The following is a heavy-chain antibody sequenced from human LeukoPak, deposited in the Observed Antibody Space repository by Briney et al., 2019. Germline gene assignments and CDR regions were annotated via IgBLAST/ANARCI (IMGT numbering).Heavy chain of an antibody. J-gene: IGHJ4*02. Sequence: SETLSLTCTVSGGSISSYYWSWIRQPPGKGLEWIGYIYYSGSTNYNPSLKSRVTISVDTSKNQFSLKLSSVTAADTAVYYCARIAAAGHHFDYWGQGTLVTVSS. D-gene: IGHD6-13*01. CDR2: IYYSGST. CDR1: GGSISSYY. V-gene: IGHV4-59*12. CDR3: ARIAAAGHHFDY.